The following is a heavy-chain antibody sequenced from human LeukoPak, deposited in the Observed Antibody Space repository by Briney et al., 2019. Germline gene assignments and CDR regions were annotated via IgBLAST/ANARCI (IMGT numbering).Heavy chain of an antibody. V-gene: IGHV4-61*02. CDR3: ARWSSGDYYYVDY. J-gene: IGHJ4*02. CDR1: GGSISSGSYY. D-gene: IGHD3-22*01. CDR2: IYTSGST. Sequence: SQTLSLTCTVSGGSISSGSYYWSWIRQPAGKGLEWIGRIYTSGSTKYNPSLKSRVTMSVDTSKNQFSLKLTSVTAADTAIYYCARWSSGDYYYVDYWGRGTLVTVSS.